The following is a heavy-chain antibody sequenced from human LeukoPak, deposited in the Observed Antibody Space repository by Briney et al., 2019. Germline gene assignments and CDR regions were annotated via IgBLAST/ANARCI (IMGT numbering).Heavy chain of an antibody. CDR1: GFTFSSYG. CDR3: ARDPPFFYDSSGYYSGAFDI. CDR2: IWYDGSNK. V-gene: IGHV3-33*01. D-gene: IGHD3-22*01. J-gene: IGHJ3*02. Sequence: PGGSLRLSCAASGFTFSSYGMHWVRQAPGKGLEWVAVIWYDGSNKYYADSVKGRFTISRDNSKNTLYLQMNSLRAEDTAVYYCARDPPFFYDSSGYYSGAFDIWGQGTMVTVSS.